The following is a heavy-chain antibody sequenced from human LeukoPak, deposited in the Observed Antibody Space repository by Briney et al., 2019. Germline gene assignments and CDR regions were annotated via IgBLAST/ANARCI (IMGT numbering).Heavy chain of an antibody. CDR1: GYTFTGYY. V-gene: IGHV1-69*13. CDR2: IIPIFGTA. CDR3: ARFEGGDY. J-gene: IGHJ4*02. Sequence: GASVKVSCKASGYTFTGYYMHWVRQAPGQGLEWMGGIIPIFGTANYAQKFQGRVTITADESTSTAYMELSSLRSEDTAVYYCARFEGGDYWGQGTLVTVSS.